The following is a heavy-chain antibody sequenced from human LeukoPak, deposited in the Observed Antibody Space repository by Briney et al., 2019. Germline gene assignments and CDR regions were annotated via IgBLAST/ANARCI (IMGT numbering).Heavy chain of an antibody. CDR3: ARDFSSTWYGTSDY. CDR2: IRSKAYGGTT. CDR1: GFTFGDYA. D-gene: IGHD6-13*01. Sequence: GGSLRPSGRASGFTFGDYAMSWFRQAPGKGLEWVGFIRSKAYGGTTEYAASVSGRFTVSRDDSKSIAYLQMNSLKTDDTAVYYCARDFSSTWYGTSDYWGQGTLVTVSS. V-gene: IGHV3-49*03. J-gene: IGHJ4*02.